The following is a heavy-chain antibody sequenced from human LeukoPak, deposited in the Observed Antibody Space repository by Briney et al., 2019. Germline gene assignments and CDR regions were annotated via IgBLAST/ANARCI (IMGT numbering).Heavy chain of an antibody. Sequence: GGSLILSCAASGFTFSSYGMHWVRQAPGKGLEWVAVISYDGSNKYYADSVKGRFTISRDNSKNTLYLQMNSLRAEDTAVYYCAKDRSGQQLTLYYYYYGMDVWGQGTTVTVSS. J-gene: IGHJ6*02. CDR1: GFTFSSYG. CDR2: ISYDGSNK. D-gene: IGHD6-13*01. V-gene: IGHV3-30*18. CDR3: AKDRSGQQLTLYYYYYGMDV.